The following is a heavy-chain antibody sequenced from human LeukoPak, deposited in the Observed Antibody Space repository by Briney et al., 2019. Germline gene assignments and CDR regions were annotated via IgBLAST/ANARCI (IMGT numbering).Heavy chain of an antibody. CDR2: IYYSGST. V-gene: IGHV4-59*08. CDR3: ARWVAAAGHDY. Sequence: PSETLSLTCTVSGGSISSYYWSWIRQPPGKGLEWIGYIYYSGSTNYNPSLKSRVTISVDTSKNQFSLKLSSVTAADTAVYYCARWVAAAGHDYWGQGTLVTVSS. J-gene: IGHJ4*02. CDR1: GGSISSYY. D-gene: IGHD6-13*01.